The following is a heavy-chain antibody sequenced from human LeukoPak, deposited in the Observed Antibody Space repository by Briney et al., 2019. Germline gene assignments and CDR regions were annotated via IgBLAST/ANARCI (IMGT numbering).Heavy chain of an antibody. CDR2: IYTSGST. Sequence: SETLSLTCTVSGGSISSYYWSWIRQPAGKGLERIGRIYTSGSTNYNPSLKSRVTMSVDTSKNQFSLKLSSVTAADTAVYYCARGRNRVITSGAYFQHWGQGTLVTVSS. CDR1: GGSISSYY. V-gene: IGHV4-4*07. D-gene: IGHD3-16*01. J-gene: IGHJ1*01. CDR3: ARGRNRVITSGAYFQH.